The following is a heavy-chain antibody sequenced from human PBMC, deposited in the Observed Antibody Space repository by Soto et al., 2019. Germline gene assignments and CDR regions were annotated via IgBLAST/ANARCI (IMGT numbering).Heavy chain of an antibody. CDR3: AKLRVGPFYFDY. D-gene: IGHD1-26*01. CDR2: ISGSGGST. CDR1: GFTFSSYA. J-gene: IGHJ4*02. V-gene: IGHV3-23*01. Sequence: PGGSLRLSCAASGFTFSSYAMSWVRQAPGKGLEWVSAISGSGGSTYYADSVKGRFTISRDNSKNTLYLQMNSLRAEDTAVYYRAKLRVGPFYFDYWGQGTLVTVSS.